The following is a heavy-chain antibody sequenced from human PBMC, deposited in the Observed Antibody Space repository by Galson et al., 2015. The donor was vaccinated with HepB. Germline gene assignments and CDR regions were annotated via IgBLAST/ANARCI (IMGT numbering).Heavy chain of an antibody. J-gene: IGHJ6*03. Sequence: SVKVSCKASGYTFIDYCIHWVRQAPGQGLEWMGIINPGGGSTRYAHKFQGRVAMTSDTSTSTIHMELSSLTFEDTAVFYCARSPYYYGSGNHPFYYYYMDVWGEGTTVTVS. CDR3: ARSPYYYGSGNHPFYYYYMDV. V-gene: IGHV1-46*03. CDR1: GYTFIDYC. CDR2: INPGGGST. D-gene: IGHD3-10*01.